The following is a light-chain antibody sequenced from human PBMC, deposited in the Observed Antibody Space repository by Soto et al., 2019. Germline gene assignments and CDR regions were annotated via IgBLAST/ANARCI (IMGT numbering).Light chain of an antibody. CDR2: RAS. CDR3: QQYDRWPPNYT. V-gene: IGKV3-15*01. CDR1: QSVSSN. Sequence: IVMTQSPATLSVSPGERVTLSCRASQSVSSNLVWYQQKPGQAPRLLIYRASIRATGIPARFSGSGSGTEFTLTISSLQSEDFAVYYCQQYDRWPPNYTFGQGTKV. J-gene: IGKJ2*01.